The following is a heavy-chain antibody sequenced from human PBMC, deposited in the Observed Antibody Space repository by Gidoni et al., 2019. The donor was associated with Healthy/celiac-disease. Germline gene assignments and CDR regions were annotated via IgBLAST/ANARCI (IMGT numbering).Heavy chain of an antibody. D-gene: IGHD6-13*01. CDR1: GFTFSGSA. V-gene: IGHV3-73*02. CDR3: TSRGQQLVLAY. Sequence: VQLVASGGGLVQPGGSLKLSCAASGFTFSGSAMHWVRQASGKGLEWVGRIRSKANSYATAYAASVKGRFTISRDDSKNTAYLQMNSLKTEDTAVYYCTSRGQQLVLAYWGQGTLVTVSS. CDR2: IRSKANSYAT. J-gene: IGHJ4*02.